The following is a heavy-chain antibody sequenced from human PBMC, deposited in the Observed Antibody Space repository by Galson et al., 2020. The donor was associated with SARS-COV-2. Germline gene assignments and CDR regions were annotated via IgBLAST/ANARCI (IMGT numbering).Heavy chain of an antibody. CDR2: ISRNGGTS. CDR1: GFIFSDYA. J-gene: IGHJ5*02. Sequence: GGSLRLSCSASGFIFSDYAMHWVRQAPGKGLEYVSAISRNGGTSFYADSVNGRFTMSRDNSRNMFYLQMTALRPEDTAFYYCLSYSSTRQNHWGQGTLVTVSS. D-gene: IGHD2-2*01. V-gene: IGHV3-64D*06. CDR3: LSYSSTRQNH.